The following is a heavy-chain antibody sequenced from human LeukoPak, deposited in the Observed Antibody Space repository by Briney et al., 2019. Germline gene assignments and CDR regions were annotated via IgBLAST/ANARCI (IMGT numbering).Heavy chain of an antibody. J-gene: IGHJ4*02. D-gene: IGHD2-15*01. CDR2: IKSKTDGGTT. CDR3: ARHESKDMPLDY. V-gene: IGHV3-15*01. CDR1: GFTFSNAW. Sequence: GGSLRLSCAASGFTFSNAWMSWVRQAPGKGLEWVGRIKSKTDGGTTDYAAPVKGRFTISRDDSKNTLYLQMNSLKTEDTAVYYCARHESKDMPLDYWGQGTLVTVSP.